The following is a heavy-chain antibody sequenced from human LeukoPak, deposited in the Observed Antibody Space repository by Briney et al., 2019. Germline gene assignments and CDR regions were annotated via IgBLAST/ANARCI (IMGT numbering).Heavy chain of an antibody. Sequence: GGSLRLSCAASGSTFDDYAMHWVRQAPGKGLEWVSGISWSSGSIGYADPVKGRFTISRDNSKNTLYLQMNSLRAEDTAVYYCALRDDYGDPYDSSGYYYPFDYWGQGTLVTVSS. D-gene: IGHD3-22*01. V-gene: IGHV3-9*01. CDR3: ALRDDYGDPYDSSGYYYPFDY. CDR1: GSTFDDYA. CDR2: ISWSSGSI. J-gene: IGHJ4*02.